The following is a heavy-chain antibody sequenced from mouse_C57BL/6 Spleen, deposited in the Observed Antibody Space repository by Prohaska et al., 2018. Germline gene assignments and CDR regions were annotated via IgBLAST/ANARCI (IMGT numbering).Heavy chain of an antibody. D-gene: IGHD1-1*01. CDR3: ALITTVESYWYFDV. V-gene: IGHV1-53*01. CDR1: GYTFTSYW. Sequence: MLSCKASGYTFTSYWLHWLKQRPGHGLEWIGNINPSYGATNYNEKFKSKATLTVDESSSTAYMQLSSLTSEDSAVYYCALITTVESYWYFDVWGTGTTVTVSS. J-gene: IGHJ1*03. CDR2: INPSYGAT.